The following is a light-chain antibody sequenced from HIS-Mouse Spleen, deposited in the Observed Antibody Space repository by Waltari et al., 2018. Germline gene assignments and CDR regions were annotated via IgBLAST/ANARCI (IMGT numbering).Light chain of an antibody. CDR3: MQALQTPLFT. V-gene: IGKV2-28*01. J-gene: IGKJ3*01. CDR1: QSLLHGNGYNY. CDR2: LGS. Sequence: DIVMTQSPLSLPVTPGEPASISCRSSQSLLHGNGYNYLDWYLQKPGQYPQRLIYLGSNRASGVPDRFSGSGSGTDFTLKISRVEAEDVGVYYCMQALQTPLFTFGPGTKVDIK.